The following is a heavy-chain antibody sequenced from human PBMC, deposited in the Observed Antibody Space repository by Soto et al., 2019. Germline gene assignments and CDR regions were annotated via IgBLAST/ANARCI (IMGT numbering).Heavy chain of an antibody. D-gene: IGHD1-20*01. CDR2: IKPDGSEQ. CDR3: ARGNWNYYYGFDV. Sequence: PGGSLRLSCAASEFTFDKYYKTWVRQAPGKGPEWVANIKPDGSEQYYVDSVKGRFTISRDNANNSLYLQMNSLRAEDTAVYFCARGNWNYYYGFDVWGQGTTVTVYS. J-gene: IGHJ6*02. CDR1: EFTFDKYY. V-gene: IGHV3-7*01.